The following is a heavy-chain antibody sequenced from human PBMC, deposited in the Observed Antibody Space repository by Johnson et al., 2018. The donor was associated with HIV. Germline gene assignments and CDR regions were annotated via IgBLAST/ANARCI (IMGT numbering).Heavy chain of an antibody. CDR3: AKPYYDCGSGSSPPAG. V-gene: IGHV3-33*06. Sequence: QVQLVESGGGVVQPGRSLRLSCAASGFTFSTYGMHWVRQAPGKGLEWVAVIWFDGSNKYYADSVKGRFTISRDNSKNTLYLQMNSLRAEDTAVYYCAKPYYDCGSGSSPPAGWGQGTMVTVSS. J-gene: IGHJ3*01. CDR1: GFTFSTYG. D-gene: IGHD3-3*01. CDR2: IWFDGSNK.